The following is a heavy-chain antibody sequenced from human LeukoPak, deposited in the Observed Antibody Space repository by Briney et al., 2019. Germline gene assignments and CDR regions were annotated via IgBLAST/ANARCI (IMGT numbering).Heavy chain of an antibody. V-gene: IGHV3-48*04. CDR1: GFTFSTYS. J-gene: IGHJ5*02. D-gene: IGHD2-2*01. CDR2: ISSSSSTI. Sequence: GGSLRLSCAASGFTFSTYSMNWVRQAPGKGLEWVSYISSSSSTIYYADSVKGRFTISRDNAKNSLYLQMNSLRAEDTAVYYCARDSIPADHPLRIPGEGHWFDPWGQGTLVTVSS. CDR3: ARDSIPADHPLRIPGEGHWFDP.